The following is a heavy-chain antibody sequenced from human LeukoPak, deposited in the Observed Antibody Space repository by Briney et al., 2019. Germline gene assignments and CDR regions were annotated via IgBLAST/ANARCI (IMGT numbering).Heavy chain of an antibody. D-gene: IGHD1-14*01. V-gene: IGHV3-23*01. J-gene: IGHJ6*02. Sequence: GGSLRLSCAASGFTFTSYSMSWVRQAPGKGLEWVSGTSDRGDYTYYADSVKGRFTISRDSSKNTLFLQMNSLRAEDTAVYYCAKVSGGGLYYDGMDVWGQGTTVTVSS. CDR2: TSDRGDYT. CDR1: GFTFTSYS. CDR3: AKVSGGGLYYDGMDV.